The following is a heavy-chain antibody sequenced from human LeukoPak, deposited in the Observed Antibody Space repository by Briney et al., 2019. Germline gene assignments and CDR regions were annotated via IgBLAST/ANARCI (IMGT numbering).Heavy chain of an antibody. CDR3: AKASIAVAGTGGYFDY. Sequence: PGGSLRLSCAASGFTFDDYAMHWVRQAPGKGLEWVSGISWNSGSIGYADSVKGRLTISRDNAKNSLYLQMNSLRAEDTALYYCAKASIAVAGTGGYFDYWGQGTLVTVSS. D-gene: IGHD6-19*01. CDR1: GFTFDDYA. J-gene: IGHJ4*02. CDR2: ISWNSGSI. V-gene: IGHV3-9*01.